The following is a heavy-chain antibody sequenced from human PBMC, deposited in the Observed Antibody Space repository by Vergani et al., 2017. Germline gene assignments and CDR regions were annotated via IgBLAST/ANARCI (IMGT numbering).Heavy chain of an antibody. Sequence: EVQLVESGGGLVQPGGSLRLSCAASGFTFSSYSMNWVRQAPGKGLEWVSYISSSSSTIYYADSVKGRFTISRDNAKNSLYLQMNSLRAEDTAVYYCAAVITTTGPRSPRGPLFDYWGQGTLVTVSS. CDR3: AAVITTTGPRSPRGPLFDY. CDR2: ISSSSSTI. J-gene: IGHJ4*02. V-gene: IGHV3-48*04. CDR1: GFTFSSYS. D-gene: IGHD4-11*01.